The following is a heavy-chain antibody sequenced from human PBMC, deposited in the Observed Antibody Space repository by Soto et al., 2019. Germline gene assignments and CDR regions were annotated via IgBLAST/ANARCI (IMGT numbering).Heavy chain of an antibody. CDR2: IWYDGSKE. D-gene: IGHD3-22*01. CDR3: ARASGYYLFDY. Sequence: QVQLVQSGGGVVQPGKSLRLSCSASGFSFGFFGMHWLRQAPGKGLEWVAVIWYDGSKEYYADSVKGRVTISRDKPRNLLFLEMNSPRAEDTAVYYCARASGYYLFDYWGQGALVTVSS. CDR1: GFSFGFFG. V-gene: IGHV3-33*01. J-gene: IGHJ4*02.